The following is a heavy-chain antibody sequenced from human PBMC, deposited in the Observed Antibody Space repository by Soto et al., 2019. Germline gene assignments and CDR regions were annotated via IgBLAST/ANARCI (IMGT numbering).Heavy chain of an antibody. V-gene: IGHV4-59*01. CDR3: ASSSYCGGDCYTTYYYYYMDV. CDR1: CGSISSYY. J-gene: IGHJ6*03. Sequence: SETLSLTCTVSCGSISSYYWSWIRQPPGKGLEWIGYIYYSGSTNYNPSLKSRVTISVDTSKNQFSLKLSSVTAADTAVYYCASSSYCGGDCYTTYYYYYMDVWGKGTTVTVSS. CDR2: IYYSGST. D-gene: IGHD2-21*01.